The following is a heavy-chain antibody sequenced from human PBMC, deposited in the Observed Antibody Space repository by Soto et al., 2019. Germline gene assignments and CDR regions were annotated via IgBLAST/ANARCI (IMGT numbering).Heavy chain of an antibody. CDR3: ARESGYYARGDPFDI. D-gene: IGHD3-22*01. J-gene: IGHJ3*02. CDR1: GGSISSYY. Sequence: QVQLQESGSGLVKPSETLSLTCTVSGGSISSYYWSWIRQRPGKGLEWIGYIYYSGRTNYNPSLKSRVTISVDTSKNQFSLKLSSVTAADTAVYYCARESGYYARGDPFDIWGQGTMVTVSS. CDR2: IYYSGRT. V-gene: IGHV4-59*01.